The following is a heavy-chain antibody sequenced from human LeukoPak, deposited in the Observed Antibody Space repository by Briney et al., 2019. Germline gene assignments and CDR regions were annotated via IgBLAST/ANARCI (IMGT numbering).Heavy chain of an antibody. Sequence: ASVKVSCKASGYSFTSYGISWVRQAPGQGLERMGWISAYNGNTNYAQRLRGRVTMTTDTSTSTAYMELRSLTSDDTAVYYCARVPSGGPFDYWGQGTLVTVSS. J-gene: IGHJ4*02. CDR3: ARVPSGGPFDY. V-gene: IGHV1-18*01. CDR1: GYSFTSYG. D-gene: IGHD2-15*01. CDR2: ISAYNGNT.